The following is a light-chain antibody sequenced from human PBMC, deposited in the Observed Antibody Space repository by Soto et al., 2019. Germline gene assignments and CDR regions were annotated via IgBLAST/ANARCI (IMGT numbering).Light chain of an antibody. V-gene: IGLV2-23*01. J-gene: IGLJ1*01. CDR3: CSYAGSSSYV. CDR2: EGS. Sequence: QSVLTQPASVSGSPGQSITISCTGTSSDVGSYNLVSWYQQHPGKAPKLMIYEGSKRPSGVSNRFSGSKSGNTASLTISGLQAEDEADYYCCSYAGSSSYVFGTGTKVIV. CDR1: SSDVGSYNL.